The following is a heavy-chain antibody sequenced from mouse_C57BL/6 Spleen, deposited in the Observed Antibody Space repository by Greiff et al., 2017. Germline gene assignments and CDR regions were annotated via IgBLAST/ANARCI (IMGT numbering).Heavy chain of an antibody. CDR3: ARGYV. J-gene: IGHJ4*01. Sequence: EVKLMESGGGLVKPGGSLKLSCAASGFTFSDSGMHWVRQAPEKGLEWVAYISRGSSTINYADTVKGRYTISRDNAKNTLFLQMTSLRSEDTAMYYCARGYVWGQGTSVTVSS. D-gene: IGHD2-2*01. CDR1: GFTFSDSG. V-gene: IGHV5-17*01. CDR2: ISRGSSTI.